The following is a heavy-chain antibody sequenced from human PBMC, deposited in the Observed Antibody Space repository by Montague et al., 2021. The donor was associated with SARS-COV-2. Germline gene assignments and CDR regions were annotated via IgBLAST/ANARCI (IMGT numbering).Heavy chain of an antibody. D-gene: IGHD2-21*01. Sequence: SETLSLTCAVNGTSFTDHYWTWLRQSPGGGLEWIGEIHHGGDTNYNPSLRSRLTISIDTSKPQLSLRLSSVTAADTAVYYCARGVGEAICPGRFSYGLDVWGRGTAVTVSS. J-gene: IGHJ6*02. CDR1: GTSFTDHY. CDR3: ARGVGEAICPGRFSYGLDV. V-gene: IGHV4-34*01. CDR2: IHHGGDT.